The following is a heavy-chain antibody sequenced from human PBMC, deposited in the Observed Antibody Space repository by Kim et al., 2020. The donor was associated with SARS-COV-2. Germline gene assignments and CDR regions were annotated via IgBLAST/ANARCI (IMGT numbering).Heavy chain of an antibody. CDR1: GFTFNTFD. D-gene: IGHD1-26*01. V-gene: IGHV3-23*01. J-gene: IGHJ4*02. CDR3: VKGAYLDY. CDR2: IFGNGGRT. Sequence: GGSLRLSCVASGFTFNTFDMSWVRQAPGKGLEWVSVIFGNGGRTSYADSVNGRFTISKDNSEHTLYLQMNSLRVEDTAIYYCVKGAYLDYWGQGTLVTVSS.